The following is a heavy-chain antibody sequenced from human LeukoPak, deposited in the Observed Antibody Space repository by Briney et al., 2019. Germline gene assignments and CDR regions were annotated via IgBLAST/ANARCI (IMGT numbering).Heavy chain of an antibody. Sequence: TGGSLRLSCAASGFTFSSYWMSWVRQAPGKGLEWVSAISGSGGSTYYAGSVKGRFTISRDNSKNTLYLQMNSLRAEDTAVYYCAKGSGYSYGYFDYWGQGTLVTVSS. J-gene: IGHJ4*02. CDR3: AKGSGYSYGYFDY. CDR1: GFTFSSYW. D-gene: IGHD5-18*01. CDR2: ISGSGGST. V-gene: IGHV3-23*01.